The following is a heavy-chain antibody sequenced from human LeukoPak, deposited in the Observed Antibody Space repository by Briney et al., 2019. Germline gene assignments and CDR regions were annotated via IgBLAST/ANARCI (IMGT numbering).Heavy chain of an antibody. J-gene: IGHJ4*02. Sequence: SGPTLVRPTQTLTLTCTFSGFSLTSTFVGVGWIRQPPGKALEWLGHVYWDGDERYSPSLGGRLTFTKDTSKDQVLLTMTNVDPVDTGTYCCVHTLTSYNSVGYPSFDYWGQGTLVTVSS. CDR2: VYWDGDE. CDR3: VHTLTSYNSVGYPSFDY. CDR1: GFSLTSTFVG. D-gene: IGHD3-22*01. V-gene: IGHV2-5*04.